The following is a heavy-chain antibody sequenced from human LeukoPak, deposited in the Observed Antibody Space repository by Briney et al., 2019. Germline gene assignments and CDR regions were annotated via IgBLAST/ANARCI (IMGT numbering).Heavy chain of an antibody. V-gene: IGHV3-30*18. J-gene: IGHJ3*02. Sequence: GGSLRLSCAASGFTFSSYGMHWVRRAPGKGLEWVAVISYDGSNKYYADSVKGRFTISRDNSKNTLYLQMNSLRAEDTAVYYCAKDNSGDFWSGDAFDIWGQGTMVTVSS. CDR3: AKDNSGDFWSGDAFDI. D-gene: IGHD3-3*01. CDR1: GFTFSSYG. CDR2: ISYDGSNK.